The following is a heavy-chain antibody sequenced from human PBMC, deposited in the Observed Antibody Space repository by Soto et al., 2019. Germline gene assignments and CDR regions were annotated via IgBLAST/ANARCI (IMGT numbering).Heavy chain of an antibody. CDR3: ARGGIAGRPDEGPFDY. D-gene: IGHD6-6*01. V-gene: IGHV3-11*01. J-gene: IGHJ4*02. Sequence: VQLVESGGGLVKPGGSLRLSCAASGFTFSDYYMSWIRQAPGKGLEWVSYISSNDNTIYYADSVKGRFTISRDNAKNSLYLQMNSLSAEDTAVYYCARGGIAGRPDEGPFDYWGQGTLVTVSS. CDR2: ISSNDNTI. CDR1: GFTFSDYY.